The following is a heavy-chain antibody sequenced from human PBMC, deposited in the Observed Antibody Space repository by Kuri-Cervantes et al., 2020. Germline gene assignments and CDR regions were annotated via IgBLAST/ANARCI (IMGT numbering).Heavy chain of an antibody. CDR3: AKDGRYSSGWYGMGDAFDI. Sequence: GGSLRLSCAASGFTFSSYSMNWVRQAPGKGLEWVSSISSSSSYIYYADSVKGRFTISRDNAKNSLYLQMNSLRAEDTAVYYCAKDGRYSSGWYGMGDAFDIWGQGTMVTVSS. V-gene: IGHV3-21*04. CDR2: ISSSSSYI. CDR1: GFTFSSYS. J-gene: IGHJ3*02. D-gene: IGHD6-19*01.